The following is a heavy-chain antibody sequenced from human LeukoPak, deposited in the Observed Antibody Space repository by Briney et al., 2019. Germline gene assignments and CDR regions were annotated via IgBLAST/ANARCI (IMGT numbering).Heavy chain of an antibody. CDR3: ARMVVTATGGYFDY. Sequence: GESLKISCKGFGYSFTSYWIAWVRQMPGKGLGWMGIIYPGDSDTRYSPSFQGQVTISADKSISTAYLQWSSLKASDTAMYYCARMVVTATGGYFDYWGQGTLVTVSS. D-gene: IGHD2-21*02. J-gene: IGHJ4*02. CDR2: IYPGDSDT. CDR1: GYSFTSYW. V-gene: IGHV5-51*01.